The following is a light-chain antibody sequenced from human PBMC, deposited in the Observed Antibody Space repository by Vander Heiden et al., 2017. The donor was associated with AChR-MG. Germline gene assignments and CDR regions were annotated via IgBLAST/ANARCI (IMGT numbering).Light chain of an antibody. CDR3: QHRSSWPLT. J-gene: IGKJ4*01. Sequence: EIVLTQSPATLSFSPGERATLSCRASQSVSSRLAWYQQKPGQAPRLLIYDASKRATGIPARFSGGGSGTDFTLTISSLEPEDFAVYYCQHRSSWPLTFGGGTKVEIK. V-gene: IGKV3-11*01. CDR1: QSVSSR. CDR2: DAS.